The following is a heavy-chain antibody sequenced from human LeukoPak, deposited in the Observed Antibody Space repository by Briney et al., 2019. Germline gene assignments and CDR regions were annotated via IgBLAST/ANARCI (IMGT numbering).Heavy chain of an antibody. D-gene: IGHD2-21*02. CDR3: AKDRTPYCGGDCYYFDY. Sequence: GGSLRLSCAASGFTFSSYAMSWVRQAPGKGLEWVSAISGSGGSTYYADSVKGRFTISRDNSKNTLYLQMNSLRAEDTAVYYCAKDRTPYCGGDCYYFDYWGQGTLVTVSS. J-gene: IGHJ4*02. CDR2: ISGSGGST. CDR1: GFTFSSYA. V-gene: IGHV3-23*01.